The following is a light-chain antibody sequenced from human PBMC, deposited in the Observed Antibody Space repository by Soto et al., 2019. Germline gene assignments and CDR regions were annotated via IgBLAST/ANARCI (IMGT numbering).Light chain of an antibody. V-gene: IGLV2-14*01. CDR1: SGDVGGYNY. Sequence: QSVLTQPASVSGSPGQSITISCTGTSGDVGGYNYVSWYQQHPGKVPRLMIYEVSNLPSGVSNRFSGSKSGNTASLTISGLQAEDEADYYCSSYTTTTALVFGTGTKLTVL. CDR2: EVS. J-gene: IGLJ1*01. CDR3: SSYTTTTALV.